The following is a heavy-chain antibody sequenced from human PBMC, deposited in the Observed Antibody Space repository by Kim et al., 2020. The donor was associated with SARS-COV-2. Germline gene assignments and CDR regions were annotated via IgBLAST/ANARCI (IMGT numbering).Heavy chain of an antibody. Sequence: GGSLRLSCAASGFTFSDYYMSWIRQAPGKGLEWVSYISSSGSTIYYADSVKGRFTISRDNAKNSLYLQMNSLRAEDTAVYYCARDKRYGSGSYWSPYYYYGMDVWGQGTTVTVSS. V-gene: IGHV3-11*04. D-gene: IGHD3-10*01. CDR2: ISSSGSTI. CDR3: ARDKRYGSGSYWSPYYYYGMDV. CDR1: GFTFSDYY. J-gene: IGHJ6*02.